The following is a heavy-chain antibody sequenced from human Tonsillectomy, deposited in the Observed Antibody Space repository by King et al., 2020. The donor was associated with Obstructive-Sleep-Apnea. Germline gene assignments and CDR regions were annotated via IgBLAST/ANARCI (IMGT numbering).Heavy chain of an antibody. CDR2: ISAYNGNT. CDR1: GYTFTSYG. CDR3: AREVGCSGGSCYTRFDP. Sequence: QLVQSGAEVKKPGASVKVSCKASGYTFTSYGISWERQAPGQGLELMGWISAYNGNTNYAQKDQGRVTMTTETSTSTAYMELRSLRSDDTAVYYCAREVGCSGGSCYTRFDPWGQGTLVTVSS. D-gene: IGHD2-15*01. V-gene: IGHV1-18*01. J-gene: IGHJ5*02.